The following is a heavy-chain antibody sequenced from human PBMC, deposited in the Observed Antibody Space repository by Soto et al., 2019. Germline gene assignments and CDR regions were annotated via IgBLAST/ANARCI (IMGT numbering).Heavy chain of an antibody. V-gene: IGHV3-23*01. J-gene: IGHJ4*02. CDR2: ISASGRTT. D-gene: IGHD3-10*01. CDR1: GFTFSSDA. CDR3: AKGENDYYGSGTYFDY. Sequence: EVQLLESGGGLVKPGGSLRLSCAASGFTFSSDAMSWVRQAPGKGLEWVSGISASGRTTYYADSVKGRFIISRDNSNNTLFLQMNRLRAEDTAIYYCAKGENDYYGSGTYFDYWGQGTRVPVSS.